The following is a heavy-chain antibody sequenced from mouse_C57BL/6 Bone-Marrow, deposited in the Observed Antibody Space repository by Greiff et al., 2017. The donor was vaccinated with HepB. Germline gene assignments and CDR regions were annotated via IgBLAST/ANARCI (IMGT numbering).Heavy chain of an antibody. CDR2: ISYDGSN. Sequence: VQLQQSGPGLVKPSQSLSLTCSVTGYSITSGYYWNWIRQFPGNKLEWMGYISYDGSNNYNPSLKNRISITRDTSKNQFFLKLNSVTTEDTATYYCAALRPVDYWGQGTTLTVSS. CDR3: AALRPVDY. J-gene: IGHJ2*01. CDR1: GYSITSGYY. V-gene: IGHV3-6*01. D-gene: IGHD2-12*01.